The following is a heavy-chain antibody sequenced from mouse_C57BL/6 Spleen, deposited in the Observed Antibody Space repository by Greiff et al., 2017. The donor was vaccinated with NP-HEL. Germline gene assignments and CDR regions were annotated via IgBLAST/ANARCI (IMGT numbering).Heavy chain of an antibody. V-gene: IGHV1-76*01. D-gene: IGHD1-1*01. CDR3: ARSYYETGDNY. J-gene: IGHJ2*01. CDR1: GYTFTDYY. Sequence: QVQLQQSGAELVRPGASVKLSCKASGYTFTDYYINWVKQRPGQGLEWFARIYPGSGNTYYNEKFKGKATLTAEKSSSTAYMQLSSLTSEDSAVYFCARSYYETGDNYWGQGTTLTVSS. CDR2: IYPGSGNT.